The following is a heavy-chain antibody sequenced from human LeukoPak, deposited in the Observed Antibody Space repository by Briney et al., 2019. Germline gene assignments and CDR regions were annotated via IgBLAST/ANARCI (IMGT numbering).Heavy chain of an antibody. V-gene: IGHV5-51*01. Sequence: GESLKISCKGSGYSFTTNWIGWGRQMPGKGLEWMGIIYPDDSDTRSSPSFQGQVTISADKSISTAYLQWSSLKASDTAMYYCASLALKYSNAYDYWGPGTLVTVSS. J-gene: IGHJ4*02. CDR2: IYPDDSDT. CDR3: ASLALKYSNAYDY. D-gene: IGHD5-18*01. CDR1: GYSFTTNW.